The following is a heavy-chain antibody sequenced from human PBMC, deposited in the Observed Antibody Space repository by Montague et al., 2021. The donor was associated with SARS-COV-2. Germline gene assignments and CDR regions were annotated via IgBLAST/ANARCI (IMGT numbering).Heavy chain of an antibody. Sequence: SETLSLTCAVSGGSFSVYYWSWIRQPPGKGLEWIGEINHSGSTNYNPSLKSRVTISSDTSKNQFSLKLNSVTAADTAVYFCVVVVPAIGPRSDYWGQGTLVTVSS. J-gene: IGHJ4*02. CDR3: VVVVPAIGPRSDY. CDR2: INHSGST. CDR1: GGSFSVYY. V-gene: IGHV4-34*01. D-gene: IGHD2-21*02.